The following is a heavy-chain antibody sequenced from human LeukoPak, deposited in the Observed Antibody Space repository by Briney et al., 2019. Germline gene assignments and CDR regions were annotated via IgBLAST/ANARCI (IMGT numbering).Heavy chain of an antibody. CDR1: GFSFSNFL. V-gene: IGHV3-74*01. D-gene: IGHD3-9*01. CDR3: ASYDILTGYT. CDR2: IGRDGRST. J-gene: IGHJ5*02. Sequence: PGGSLRLSCAASGFSFSNFLMNWVRQGPGMGLEWVSRIGRDGRSTFYADSVKGRFTISRDNPKNTLYLHMNSLRAEDTAVYYCASYDILTGYTWGQGTLVTVSS.